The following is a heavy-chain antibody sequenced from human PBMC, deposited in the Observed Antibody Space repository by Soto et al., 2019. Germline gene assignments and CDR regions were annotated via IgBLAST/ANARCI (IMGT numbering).Heavy chain of an antibody. Sequence: GGSLGFSFPASGITFGNSWMTWVREAPGSGLDGVGRIKSITDGRTTDYAAPVKGRFTISRDDSKDTLYLQMNNLRTEDTAVYHCTTDSADIVVVPATLGMDVWGQGTTVTVSS. D-gene: IGHD2-2*01. J-gene: IGHJ6*02. CDR3: TTDSADIVVVPATLGMDV. CDR2: IKSITDGRTT. V-gene: IGHV3-15*01. CDR1: GITFGNSW.